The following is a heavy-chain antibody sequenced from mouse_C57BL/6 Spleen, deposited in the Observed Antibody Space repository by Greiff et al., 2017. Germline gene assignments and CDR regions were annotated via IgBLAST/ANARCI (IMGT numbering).Heavy chain of an antibody. CDR1: GYSFTGYY. CDR3: ARSAYYSNYNYAMDY. V-gene: IGHV1-42*01. J-gene: IGHJ4*01. CDR2: INPSTGGT. D-gene: IGHD2-5*01. Sequence: VQLKESGPELVKPGASVKISCKASGYSFTGYYMNWVKQSPEKSLEWIGEINPSTGGTTYNQKFKAKATLTVDKSSSTAYMQLKSLTSEDSAVYYCARSAYYSNYNYAMDYWGQGTSVTVSS.